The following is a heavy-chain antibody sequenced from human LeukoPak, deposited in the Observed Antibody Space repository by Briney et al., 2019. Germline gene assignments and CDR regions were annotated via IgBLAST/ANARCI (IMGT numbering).Heavy chain of an antibody. D-gene: IGHD3-3*01. CDR2: ISGSGGST. Sequence: PGGSLRLSCAASGFTFSSYAMSWVRQAPGKGLEWVSAISGSGGSTYYADSVKGRFTISRDNSKNTLYLQMNSLRAEDTAVYYCAKSQNDFWSGYYQYYFDYWGQGTLVTVSS. V-gene: IGHV3-23*01. CDR3: AKSQNDFWSGYYQYYFDY. CDR1: GFTFSSYA. J-gene: IGHJ4*02.